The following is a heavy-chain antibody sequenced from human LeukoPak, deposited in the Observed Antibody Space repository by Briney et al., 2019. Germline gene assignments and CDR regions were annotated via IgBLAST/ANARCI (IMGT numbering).Heavy chain of an antibody. D-gene: IGHD2-15*01. CDR2: IRSKAYGGTT. CDR1: GFTFGDYA. J-gene: IGHJ4*02. CDR3: TREVAPFDY. V-gene: IGHV3-49*04. Sequence: QPGRSLRLSCTASGFTFGDYAVSWVRQAPGKGREWVGFIRSKAYGGTTEYAASVKGRFTISRDDSKSIAYLQMNSLKTEDTAVYYCTREVAPFDYWGQGTLVTVSS.